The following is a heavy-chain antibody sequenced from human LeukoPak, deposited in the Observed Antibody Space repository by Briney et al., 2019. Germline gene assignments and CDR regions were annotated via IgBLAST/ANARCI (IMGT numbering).Heavy chain of an antibody. D-gene: IGHD2-21*02. J-gene: IGHJ4*02. CDR3: ARAVVDGDCYALDY. V-gene: IGHV4-34*01. Sequence: SETLSLTCAVYGGSFSGYYWGSIRQPPGKGLELIWEIKQRGSTNYDPSIQSRITISVDTSKNQFSLKLSSVTAAATAVYYCARAVVDGDCYALDYWGQGTLVTVSS. CDR2: IKQRGST. CDR1: GGSFSGYY.